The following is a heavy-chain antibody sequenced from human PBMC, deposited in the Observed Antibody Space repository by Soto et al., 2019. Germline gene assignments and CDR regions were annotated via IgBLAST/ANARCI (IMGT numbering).Heavy chain of an antibody. CDR2: MNPNSGNT. CDR1: GYTFTSYD. D-gene: IGHD2-2*01. V-gene: IGHV1-8*01. J-gene: IGHJ6*03. CDR3: AREVVVPAAKFIYYYYYMYV. Sequence: ASVKVSCKASGYTFTSYDINWVRQATGQGLEWMGWMNPNSGNTGYAQKFQGRVTMTRNTSISTAYMELSSLRSEDTAVYYCAREVVVPAAKFIYYYYYMYVWGKGTTVTVSS.